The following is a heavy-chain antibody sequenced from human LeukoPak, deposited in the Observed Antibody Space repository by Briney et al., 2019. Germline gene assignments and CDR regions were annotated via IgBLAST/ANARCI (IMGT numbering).Heavy chain of an antibody. J-gene: IGHJ6*03. CDR2: IKPDDTET. V-gene: IGHV3-7*01. CDR1: GFTFTSYW. CDR3: ARERDDYYYYMDV. Sequence: GGSLRLSCEASGFTFTSYWMSWVRQTPGMGLEWVASIKPDDTETYYVDSVEGRFTMSRDNAKNSLYLQMNSLRAEDTAVYYCARERDDYYYYMDVWGKGTTVTISS.